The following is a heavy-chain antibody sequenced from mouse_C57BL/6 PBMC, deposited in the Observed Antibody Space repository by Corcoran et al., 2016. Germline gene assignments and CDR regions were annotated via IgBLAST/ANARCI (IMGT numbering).Heavy chain of an antibody. CDR2: INPNNGGT. CDR3: ARGDPVNHWYFDV. J-gene: IGHJ1*03. D-gene: IGHD2-12*01. V-gene: IGHV1-26*01. CDR1: GYTFTDYY. Sequence: EVQLQQSGPELVKPGASVKISCKASGYTFTDYYMNWVKQSHGKSLEWIGDINPNNGGTSYNQKFKGKATLTVDKSSSTAYMELRSLTFEDSAVYYCARGDPVNHWYFDVWGTGTTVTVSS.